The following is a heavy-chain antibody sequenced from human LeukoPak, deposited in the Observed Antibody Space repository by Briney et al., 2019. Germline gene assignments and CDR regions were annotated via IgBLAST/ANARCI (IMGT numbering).Heavy chain of an antibody. D-gene: IGHD2-2*01. V-gene: IGHV4-38-2*02. J-gene: IGHJ5*02. CDR3: ARTRVVVVPAARRGGWFDP. CDR1: GYSISSGYY. Sequence: PSETLSLTCTVSGYSISSGYYWGWIRQPPGKGLEWIGSIYHSGSTYYNPSLKSRVTISVDTSKNQFSLKLSSVTAADTAVYYCARTRVVVVPAARRGGWFDPWGQGVLVTISS. CDR2: IYHSGST.